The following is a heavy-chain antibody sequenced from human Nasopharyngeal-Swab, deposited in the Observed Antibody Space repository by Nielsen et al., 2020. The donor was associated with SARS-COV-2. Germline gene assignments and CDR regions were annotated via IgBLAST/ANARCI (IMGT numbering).Heavy chain of an antibody. D-gene: IGHD3-3*01. CDR1: GFTFDDYA. J-gene: IGHJ3*02. CDR3: AKESSPYDFWSGYSGGGAFDI. Sequence: SLKISCAASGFTFDDYAMHWVRQAPGKGLEWVSSISWNSDRVYADSVKGRFTISRDNAKNSLYLQMNSLRAEDTALYYCAKESSPYDFWSGYSGGGAFDIWGQGTMVTVSS. CDR2: ISWNSDR. V-gene: IGHV3-9*01.